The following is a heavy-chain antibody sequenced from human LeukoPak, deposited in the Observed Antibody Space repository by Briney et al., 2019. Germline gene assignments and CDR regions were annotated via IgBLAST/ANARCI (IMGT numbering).Heavy chain of an antibody. V-gene: IGHV3-30*02. CDR3: AKDESNYDMFSGGYMDV. Sequence: GGSLRLSCAASGFTFSSYGMHWVRQAPGKGLEWVAFIRYDGSNKYYADSVKGRFTISRDNSKNTLYLQMNSLRAEDTAVYYCAKDESNYDMFSGGYMDVWGKGTTVTISS. CDR1: GFTFSSYG. J-gene: IGHJ6*03. D-gene: IGHD4-11*01. CDR2: IRYDGSNK.